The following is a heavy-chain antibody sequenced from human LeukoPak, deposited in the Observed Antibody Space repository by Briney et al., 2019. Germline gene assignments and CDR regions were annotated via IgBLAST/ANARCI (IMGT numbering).Heavy chain of an antibody. V-gene: IGHV3-30-3*01. D-gene: IGHD5-12*01. Sequence: PGGSLRLSCAASGFTFSSYAMHWVRQAPGKGLEWVAVISSDGSNKYYADSVRGRFTISRDNAKNSLYLQMNSLRVEDTAVYYCARGTTGGYSPSHWGQGTLVTVSS. CDR2: ISSDGSNK. J-gene: IGHJ4*02. CDR3: ARGTTGGYSPSH. CDR1: GFTFSSYA.